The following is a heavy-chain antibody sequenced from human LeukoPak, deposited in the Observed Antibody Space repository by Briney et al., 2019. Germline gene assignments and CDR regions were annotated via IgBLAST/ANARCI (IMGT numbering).Heavy chain of an antibody. CDR3: VKTQGYYDA. J-gene: IGHJ5*02. CDR2: IYGSDDKT. V-gene: IGHV3-23*01. CDR1: GFTFSNYA. D-gene: IGHD2-15*01. Sequence: GGSLRLSCVASGFTFSNYAMSWVRQAPGKGLELVSGIYGSDDKTVYGDAVKGRFTISRDNSKNTLYLQMNSLRADDTAVYYCVKTQGYYDAWGQGALVTVSS.